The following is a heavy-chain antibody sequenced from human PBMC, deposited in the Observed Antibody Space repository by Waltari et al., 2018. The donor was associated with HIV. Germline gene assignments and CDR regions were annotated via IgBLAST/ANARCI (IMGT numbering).Heavy chain of an antibody. J-gene: IGHJ4*02. D-gene: IGHD5-18*01. CDR2: ISGSGGST. Sequence: EVQLLESGGGLVQPGGSLRLSCAASGFTFSSYALSWVRQAPGKGLEWVSAISGSGGSTYYADSVKGRFTISRDNSKNTLYLQMNSLRAEDTAVYYCAKGNYMDTFLDYWGQGTLVTVSS. V-gene: IGHV3-23*01. CDR1: GFTFSSYA. CDR3: AKGNYMDTFLDY.